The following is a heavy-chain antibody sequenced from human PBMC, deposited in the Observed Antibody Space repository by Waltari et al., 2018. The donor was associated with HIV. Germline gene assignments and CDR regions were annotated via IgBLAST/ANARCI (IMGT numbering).Heavy chain of an antibody. V-gene: IGHV3-30*03. CDR2: ISDDGSKR. CDR1: GFTFSAFG. J-gene: IGHJ4*02. CDR3: ARDSSRLLWFGESSDF. D-gene: IGHD3-10*01. Sequence: QVQLVESGGGVVQPGESLGLSCRSSGFTFSAFGMHWVRQVPGKGLEWVAAISDDGSKRYFAKLVKGRFTISRDNSKNILYLEMSSLRVDDTAVYYCARDSSRLLWFGESSDFWGQGTLVSVSS.